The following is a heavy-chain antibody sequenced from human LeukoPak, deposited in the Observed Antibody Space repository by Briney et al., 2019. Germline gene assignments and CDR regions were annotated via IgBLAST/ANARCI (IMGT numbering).Heavy chain of an antibody. Sequence: PGGSLRLSCVASGFTFSNYAMNWVRQAPGKGLEWVSSISGGGGSASYADSVRGRFTISRDNSKNTLYLQMNSLRAEDTAVYYCARQQLYYFDYWGQGTLVTVSS. CDR3: ARQQLYYFDY. V-gene: IGHV3-23*01. D-gene: IGHD6-13*01. J-gene: IGHJ4*02. CDR1: GFTFSNYA. CDR2: ISGGGGSA.